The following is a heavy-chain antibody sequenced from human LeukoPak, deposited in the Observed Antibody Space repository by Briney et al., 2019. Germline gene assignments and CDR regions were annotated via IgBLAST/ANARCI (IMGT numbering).Heavy chain of an antibody. CDR1: GFTFSGSA. J-gene: IGHJ4*02. V-gene: IGHV3-73*01. CDR3: TGNYYGSGSYADFDY. D-gene: IGHD3-10*01. CDR2: IRSTANGYAT. Sequence: GGSLRLSCAASGFTFSGSALHWVRQASGKGLEWVGRIRSTANGYATAYAASVKGRFTISRDDSKNTAYLQMDSLRTEDTAVYYCTGNYYGSGSYADFDYWGQGTLVTVSS.